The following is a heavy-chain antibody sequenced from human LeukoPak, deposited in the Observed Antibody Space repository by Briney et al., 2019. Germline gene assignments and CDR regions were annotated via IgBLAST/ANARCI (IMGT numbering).Heavy chain of an antibody. CDR1: GGSISSSNW. D-gene: IGHD4-17*01. CDR3: ARDPDYGAGAKMDV. J-gene: IGHJ6*02. Sequence: SETLSLTCGVSGGSISSSNWWSWVRQPPGKGLEWIVQIYHSGSTNYNPSLKSRVTISVDKSKNQSSLKLSSVTAADTAVYCCARDPDYGAGAKMDVWGQGTTVTVFS. CDR2: IYHSGST. V-gene: IGHV4-4*01.